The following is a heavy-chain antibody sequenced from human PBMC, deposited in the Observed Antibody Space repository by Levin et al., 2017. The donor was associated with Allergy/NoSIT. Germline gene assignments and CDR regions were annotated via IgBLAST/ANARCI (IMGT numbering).Heavy chain of an antibody. D-gene: IGHD2-2*01. CDR3: AIIGGYRCSTTSCSAYSDF. CDR1: GDSISYFY. Sequence: SLTCTVSGDSISYFYWSWIRQPPGKGLEWIGHIQYSGSPNYNPSLKSRVAISIDTSKNQFSLKLRSVTAADTAVYYCAIIGGYRCSTTSCSAYSDFWGQGTLVTVSS. CDR2: IQYSGSP. V-gene: IGHV4-59*08. J-gene: IGHJ4*02.